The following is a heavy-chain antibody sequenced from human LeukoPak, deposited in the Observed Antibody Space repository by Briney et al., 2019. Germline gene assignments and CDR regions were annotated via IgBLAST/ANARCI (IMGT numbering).Heavy chain of an antibody. CDR3: ARGSGYGGYGDY. J-gene: IGHJ4*02. CDR1: GFTFSSYS. CDR2: ISSGSSYI. V-gene: IGHV3-21*06. D-gene: IGHD4-17*01. Sequence: GGSLRLSCAASGFTFSSYSMNWVRQAPGKGLEWVSAISSGSSYIYYADSVKGRFTISRDNSTNPLYVQMNSLRAEDTAVYYCARGSGYGGYGDYWGQGTLVTVSS.